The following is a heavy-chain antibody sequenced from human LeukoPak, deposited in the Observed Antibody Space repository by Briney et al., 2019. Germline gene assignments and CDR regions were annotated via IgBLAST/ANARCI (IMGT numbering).Heavy chain of an antibody. CDR2: ISYDGSNK. Sequence: TGGSLGLSCAASGFTFSSYGMHWVRQAPGKGLEWVAVISYDGSNKYYADSVKGRFTISRDNSKNTLYLQMNSLRAEDTAVYYCAKGEYFDYWGQGTLVTVSS. J-gene: IGHJ4*02. V-gene: IGHV3-30*18. CDR3: AKGEYFDY. CDR1: GFTFSSYG.